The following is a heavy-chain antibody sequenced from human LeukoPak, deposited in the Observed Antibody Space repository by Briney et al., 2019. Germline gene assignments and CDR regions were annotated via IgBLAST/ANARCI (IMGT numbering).Heavy chain of an antibody. V-gene: IGHV4-30-4*01. CDR2: IYYSGST. CDR1: GGSISSGDYY. D-gene: IGHD2-21*02. J-gene: IGHJ3*02. CDR3: ARARGVTDDAFDI. Sequence: SETLSLTCTVSGGSISSGDYYWSWIRQPPGKGLEWIGYIYYSGSTYYNPSLKSRVTISVDTSKNQFSLKLSSVTAADTAVYYCARARGVTDDAFDIWGQGTMVTVSS.